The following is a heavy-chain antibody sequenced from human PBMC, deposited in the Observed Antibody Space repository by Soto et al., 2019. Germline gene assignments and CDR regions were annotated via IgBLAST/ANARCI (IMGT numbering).Heavy chain of an antibody. D-gene: IGHD2-15*01. Sequence: LSLTCAGYGGSFSGYYWSWIRQAPGKGLEWVSYIDSRGRTISYADSVKGRFTISRDKAKNILFLQMNNLRAEDSAIYYCARELPPDLWGQGTLVTVSS. CDR3: ARELPPDL. J-gene: IGHJ5*02. CDR1: GGSFSGYY. V-gene: IGHV3-11*01. CDR2: IDSRGRTI.